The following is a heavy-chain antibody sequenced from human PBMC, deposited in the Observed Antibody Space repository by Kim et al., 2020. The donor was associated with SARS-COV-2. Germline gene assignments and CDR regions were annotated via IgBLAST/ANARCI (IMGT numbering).Heavy chain of an antibody. CDR2: IKHDGSDK. Sequence: GGSLRLSCAASGFSFSGYWMSWVRQAPGTGLELVANIKHDGSDKHYVDSVKGRFTISRDNAENSLYLQVNSLRAEDTAVYYCGRAGGWYYFDYWGQGTL. CDR1: GFSFSGYW. D-gene: IGHD6-19*01. V-gene: IGHV3-7*01. CDR3: GRAGGWYYFDY. J-gene: IGHJ4*02.